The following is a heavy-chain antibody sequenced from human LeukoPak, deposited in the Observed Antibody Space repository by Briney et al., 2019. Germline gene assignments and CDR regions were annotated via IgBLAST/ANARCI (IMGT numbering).Heavy chain of an antibody. CDR1: GYTFTNYD. CDR3: ARVGPAAIVDY. D-gene: IGHD2-2*01. Sequence: GASVKVSFKASGYTFTNYDINWVRQASGQGLEWKGWTNPISGNTGSAQKFQGRVTLTRNTSISTAYLELSSLRSEDTAVYYCARVGPAAIVDYWGQGTLITVSS. CDR2: TNPISGNT. J-gene: IGHJ4*02. V-gene: IGHV1-8*01.